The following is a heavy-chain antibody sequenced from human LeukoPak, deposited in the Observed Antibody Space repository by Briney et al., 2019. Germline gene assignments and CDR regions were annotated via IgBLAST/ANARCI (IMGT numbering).Heavy chain of an antibody. CDR2: ISSSSSYI. D-gene: IGHD3-3*01. CDR1: GFTFSSYS. J-gene: IGHJ6*03. CDR3: ARALRFLEWLLRPNYYMDV. V-gene: IGHV3-21*01. Sequence: GGSLRLSCAASGFTFSSYSMNWVRQAPGKGLEWVSSISSSSSYIYYADSVKGRFTISRDNAKNSLYLQMNSLRAEDTAVYYCARALRFLEWLLRPNYYMDVWGKGTTVTVSS.